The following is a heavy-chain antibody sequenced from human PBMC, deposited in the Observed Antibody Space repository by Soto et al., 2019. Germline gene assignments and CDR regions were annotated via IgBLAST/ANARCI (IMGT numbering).Heavy chain of an antibody. CDR2: IYYSGST. D-gene: IGHD3-22*01. J-gene: IGHJ4*02. CDR3: ARQITMIVVVNRAPLTD. Sequence: PSETLSLTCTVSGGSMSNYDWSWIRQPPGEGLEWIGSIYYSGSTYYNPSLKSRVTISVDTSRNQFSLKLSPVTAADTAVYYCARQITMIVVVNRAPLTDWGQGTLVTVSS. V-gene: IGHV4-59*05. CDR1: GGSMSNYD.